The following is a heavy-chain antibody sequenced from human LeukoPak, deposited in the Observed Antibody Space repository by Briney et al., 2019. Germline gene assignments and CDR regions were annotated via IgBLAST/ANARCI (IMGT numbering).Heavy chain of an antibody. CDR1: GYTFTSYG. J-gene: IGHJ6*03. D-gene: IGHD3-10*01. Sequence: SVKVSCKASGYTFTSYGISWVRQAPGQGLEWMGGIIPIFGTTSYAQKFQGRVTITTDKSTSTAYMELSSLRSEDTAVYYCARGAWDYYGSGSVRDYYYYMDVWGKGTTVTISS. V-gene: IGHV1-69*05. CDR2: IIPIFGTT. CDR3: ARGAWDYYGSGSVRDYYYYMDV.